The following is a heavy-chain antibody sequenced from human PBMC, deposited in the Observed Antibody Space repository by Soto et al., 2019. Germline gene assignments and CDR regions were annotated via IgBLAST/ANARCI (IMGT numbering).Heavy chain of an antibody. CDR3: ARLLRYFDWLHVPIDY. V-gene: IGHV4-39*01. CDR1: GGSISSSSYY. D-gene: IGHD3-9*01. J-gene: IGHJ4*02. CDR2: IYYSGST. Sequence: QLQLQESGPGLVKPSETLSLTCTVSGGSISSSSYYWGWIRQPPGKGLEWIGSIYYSGSTYYNPALNSRLTISVDTSRHQCFLKLSSVTAADTAVYYSARLLRYFDWLHVPIDYWGQGTLVTVAS.